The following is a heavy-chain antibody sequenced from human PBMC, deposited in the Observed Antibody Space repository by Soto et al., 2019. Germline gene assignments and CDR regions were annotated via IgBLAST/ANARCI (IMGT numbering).Heavy chain of an antibody. Sequence: QVQLQQWGAGLLKPSETLSLTCAVYGGSFSGYYWSWIRQPPGKGLEWIGEINHSGSTNYNPSLKSRVTISVDTSKNQCSLKLSSVTAADTAVYYCARGRRGLGYCSGGSCYPYYFDYWGQGTLVTVSS. CDR3: ARGRRGLGYCSGGSCYPYYFDY. V-gene: IGHV4-34*01. J-gene: IGHJ4*02. CDR2: INHSGST. D-gene: IGHD2-15*01. CDR1: GGSFSGYY.